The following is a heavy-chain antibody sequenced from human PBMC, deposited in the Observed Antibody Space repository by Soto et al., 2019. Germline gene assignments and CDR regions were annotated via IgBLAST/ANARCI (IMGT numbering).Heavy chain of an antibody. V-gene: IGHV5-51*01. D-gene: IGHD3-10*01. Sequence: GESLKISCKGSGDSFTNYWIGWVRQMPGKGLEWMGIIYPGDSDTRYSPSFPGQVTISADKSNSTAYLQMNSLKSDDTAVYYCCAIRGGQPDYWGQGTLVTVSS. J-gene: IGHJ4*02. CDR3: CAIRGGQPDY. CDR1: GDSFTNYW. CDR2: IYPGDSDT.